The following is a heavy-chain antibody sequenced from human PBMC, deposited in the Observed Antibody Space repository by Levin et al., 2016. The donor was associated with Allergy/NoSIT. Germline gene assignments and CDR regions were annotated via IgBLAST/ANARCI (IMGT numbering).Heavy chain of an antibody. J-gene: IGHJ4*02. V-gene: IGHV3-21*01. CDR3: ARVQQTGRTDY. Sequence: GGSLRLSCAASGFTFSSYSMNWVRQAPGKGLEWVSSISSSSSYIYYADSVKGRFTISRDNAKNSLYLQMNSLRAEDTAVYYCARVQQTGRTDYWGQGTLVTVSS. CDR2: ISSSSSYI. CDR1: GFTFSSYS. D-gene: IGHD1-14*01.